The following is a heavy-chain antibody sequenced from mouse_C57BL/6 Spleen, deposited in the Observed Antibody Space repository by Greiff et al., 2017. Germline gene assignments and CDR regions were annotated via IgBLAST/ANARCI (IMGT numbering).Heavy chain of an antibody. D-gene: IGHD2-13*01. Sequence: QVQLQQSGAELVKPGASVKISCKASGYAFSSYWMNWVKQRPGKGLEWIGQIYPGDGDTNSNGKFKGKATLTADKSSSTASMQLSCLTSEDSAVYFCARGRDGDYENYCDYWGQGTTLTVSS. V-gene: IGHV1-80*01. CDR2: IYPGDGDT. CDR3: ARGRDGDYENYCDY. CDR1: GYAFSSYW. J-gene: IGHJ2*01.